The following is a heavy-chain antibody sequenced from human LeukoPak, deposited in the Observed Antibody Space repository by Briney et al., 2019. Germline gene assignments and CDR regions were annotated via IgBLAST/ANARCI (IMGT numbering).Heavy chain of an antibody. CDR1: GGSFSGNY. Sequence: PSETLSLTCAVYGGSFSGNYWSWIRQPPGKGLEWIGEIIHSGSTNYNPSLKSRVTISVDTSKNQFSLKLSSVTAADTAVYYCARHGDYYGSGSRYWGQGTLVTVSS. CDR2: IIHSGST. V-gene: IGHV4-34*12. CDR3: ARHGDYYGSGSRY. J-gene: IGHJ4*02. D-gene: IGHD3-10*01.